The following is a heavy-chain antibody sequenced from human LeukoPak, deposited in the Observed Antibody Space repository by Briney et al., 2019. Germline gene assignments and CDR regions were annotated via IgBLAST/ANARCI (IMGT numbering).Heavy chain of an antibody. V-gene: IGHV1-69*13. CDR1: GGTFSSYA. J-gene: IGHJ6*03. CDR2: IIPIFGTA. D-gene: IGHD2-2*03. Sequence: SVKVSCKASGGTFSSYAISWVRQAPGQGLEWMGGIIPIFGTANYAQKFQGRVTITADDSTSTAYMELSSLRSEDTAVYYCASGDCSSTSCYVYYYYYYYMDVWGKGTTVTVSS. CDR3: ASGDCSSTSCYVYYYYYYYMDV.